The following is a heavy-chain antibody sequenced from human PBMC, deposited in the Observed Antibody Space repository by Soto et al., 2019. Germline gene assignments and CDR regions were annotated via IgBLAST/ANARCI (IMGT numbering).Heavy chain of an antibody. CDR3: ARDHRITIFGVAIPSYGMDV. V-gene: IGHV1-69*06. CDR1: GGTFSSYA. CDR2: IIPIFGTA. J-gene: IGHJ6*02. D-gene: IGHD3-3*01. Sequence: SVKVSCKASGGTFSSYAISWVRQAPGQGLELMGGIIPIFGTANYAQKFQGRVTITADKSTSTAYMELSSLRSEDTAVYYCARDHRITIFGVAIPSYGMDVWGQGTTVTVSS.